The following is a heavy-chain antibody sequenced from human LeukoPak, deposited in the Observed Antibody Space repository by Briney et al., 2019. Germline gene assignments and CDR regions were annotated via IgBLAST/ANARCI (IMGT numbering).Heavy chain of an antibody. V-gene: IGHV4-61*01. CDR2: IYYSGST. D-gene: IGHD5-18*01. CDR3: ARGEDTAMVPPDY. J-gene: IGHJ4*02. Sequence: PSETLSLTCTVSGGSVSSGSYYWSWIRQPPGKGLEWIGYIYYSGSTNYNPSLKSRVTISVDTSKNQFSLKLSSVTAADTAVYYCARGEDTAMVPPDYWGQGTLVTVSS. CDR1: GGSVSSGSYY.